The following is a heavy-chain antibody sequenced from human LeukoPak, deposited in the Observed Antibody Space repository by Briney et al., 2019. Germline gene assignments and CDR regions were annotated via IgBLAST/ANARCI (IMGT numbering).Heavy chain of an antibody. CDR1: GFTFSSYY. CDR2: VHDDGDTK. D-gene: IGHD3-3*01. Sequence: RTSLRLSCTTSGFTFSSYYMHWVRQAPGKGLEWVAVVHDDGDTKYYVDSVKGRFTISRDNSKNTLYLQMSTLRDEDTAIYYCATGSGHYYDRWGQGTLVTVSS. CDR3: ATGSGHYYDR. V-gene: IGHV3-33*01. J-gene: IGHJ4*02.